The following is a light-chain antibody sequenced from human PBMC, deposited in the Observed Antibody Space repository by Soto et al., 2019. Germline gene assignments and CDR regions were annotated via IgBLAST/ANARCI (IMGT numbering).Light chain of an antibody. Sequence: EIVMTQSPATLSVSPGERATLSCRASQSVSSNLAWYQQKPGQAPRLLIYDTSARAPGIPPRFSGSGSGTEFTLTISSLQSEDFAVYYCHQYNNWPPWTFDQGTKVEIK. CDR3: HQYNNWPPWT. CDR1: QSVSSN. V-gene: IGKV3-15*01. CDR2: DTS. J-gene: IGKJ1*01.